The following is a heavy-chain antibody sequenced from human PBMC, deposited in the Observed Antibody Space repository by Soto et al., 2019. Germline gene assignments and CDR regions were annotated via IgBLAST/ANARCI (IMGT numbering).Heavy chain of an antibody. D-gene: IGHD3-3*01. V-gene: IGHV3-23*01. J-gene: IGHJ6*03. CDR3: AKAAITIFERANYMDV. CDR2: ISGSGGST. Sequence: GGSLRLSCAASGFTFSSYAMSWVRQAPGKGLEWVSAISGSGGSTYYADSVKGRFTISRDNSKNTLYLQMNSLRAEDTAVYYCAKAAITIFERANYMDVWGKGTTVTVSS. CDR1: GFTFSSYA.